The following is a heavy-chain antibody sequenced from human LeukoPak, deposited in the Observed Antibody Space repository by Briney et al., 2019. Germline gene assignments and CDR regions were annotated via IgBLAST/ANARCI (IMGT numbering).Heavy chain of an antibody. CDR1: VGSISRHY. Sequence: SETLSLTCTVSVGSISRHYWSWIRQPPGKGLEWIRYIYYSGSTNYNPSLKSRVTISIDTSKNQFSLKLSSVTAADTAVYYCATRPGSGWAGVFDYWGQGALVTVSS. V-gene: IGHV4-59*11. D-gene: IGHD6-19*01. CDR3: ATRPGSGWAGVFDY. CDR2: IYYSGST. J-gene: IGHJ4*02.